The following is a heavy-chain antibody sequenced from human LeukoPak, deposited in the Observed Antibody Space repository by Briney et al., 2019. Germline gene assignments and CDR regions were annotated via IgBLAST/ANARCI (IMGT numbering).Heavy chain of an antibody. CDR1: GVSISSYY. J-gene: IGHJ5*02. CDR3: VRGGDSSSWFRDNWFDP. V-gene: IGHV4-59*01. Sequence: SETLSLTCTVSGVSISSYYWSWIRQPPGKGLEWIGYIYYSGSTNYNPSLKSRVTISVDTSKNQFSLKLSSVTAADTAVYYCVRGGDSSSWFRDNWFDPWGQGTLVTVSS. D-gene: IGHD6-13*01. CDR2: IYYSGST.